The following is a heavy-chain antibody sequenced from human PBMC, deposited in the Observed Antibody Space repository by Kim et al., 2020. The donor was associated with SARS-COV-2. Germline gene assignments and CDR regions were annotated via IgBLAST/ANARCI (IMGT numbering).Heavy chain of an antibody. D-gene: IGHD2-21*01. CDR2: IDGSDGTT. CDR3: LKGGWGWIWDY. V-gene: IGHV3-23*01. J-gene: IGHJ4*02. CDR1: GFTFFGQA. Sequence: GGSLRLSCTTSGFTFFGQAMSWVRQAPGKGLEWVSSIDGSDGTTYYVDSVKGRFSISRDDSRNTLYLQMSALRADDTATYYCLKGGWGWIWDYWGQGTLVTVSS.